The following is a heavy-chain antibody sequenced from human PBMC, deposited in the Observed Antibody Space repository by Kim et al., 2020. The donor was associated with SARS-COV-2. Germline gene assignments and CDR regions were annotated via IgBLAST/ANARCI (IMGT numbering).Heavy chain of an antibody. CDR3: ARRWGGGWSCPNWGWGGSVP. J-gene: IGHJ5*02. V-gene: IGHV5-51*01. Sequence: GESLKISCEASGYDFTNCWIGWVRQMPGKGLEWMGIFFPRDSETKYNPPFQGQVSMSVDKSISTAYLHWKSLEASDTAMYYCARRWGGGWSCPNWGWGGSVPWGQGTRVTVSS. D-gene: IGHD7-27*01. CDR2: FFPRDSET. CDR1: GYDFTNCW.